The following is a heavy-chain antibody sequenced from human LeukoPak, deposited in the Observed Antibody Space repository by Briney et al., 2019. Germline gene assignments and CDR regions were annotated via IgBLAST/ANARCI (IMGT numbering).Heavy chain of an antibody. CDR1: GYTFTSYY. CDR2: INPSGGST. J-gene: IGHJ4*02. Sequence: ASVKVSCKASGYTFTSYYMHWVRQAPGQGLEWMGIINPSGGSTSYAQKLQGRVTMTTDTSTSTAYMELRSLRSDDTAVYYCARDRTAARHFDYWGQGTLVTVSS. CDR3: ARDRTAARHFDY. V-gene: IGHV1-46*01. D-gene: IGHD6-6*01.